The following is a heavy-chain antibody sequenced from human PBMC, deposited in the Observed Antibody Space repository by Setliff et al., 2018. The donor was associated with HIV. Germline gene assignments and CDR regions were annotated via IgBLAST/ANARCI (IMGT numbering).Heavy chain of an antibody. Sequence: SETLSLTCNVSGVSMSSHYWSWIRQAPGQPPNKGLEWIGNIYYSGTTNYNPSLESRVTISIDTSKSQCSLKLTSVTTADTAMYYCAGRGGYNDWYFDYWGQGALVTVSS. CDR1: GVSMSSHY. V-gene: IGHV4-59*11. D-gene: IGHD5-12*01. CDR2: IYYSGTT. CDR3: AGRGGYNDWYFDY. J-gene: IGHJ4*02.